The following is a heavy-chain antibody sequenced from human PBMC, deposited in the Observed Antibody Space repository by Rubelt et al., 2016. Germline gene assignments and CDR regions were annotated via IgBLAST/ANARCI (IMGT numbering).Heavy chain of an antibody. J-gene: IGHJ4*02. CDR1: GGSISSYY. V-gene: IGHV4-59*01. CDR3: ARVGGLTRKGYCSSTSGYLCDY. Sequence: QVQLQESGPGLVKPSETLSLTCTVSGGSISSYYWSWIRQPPGKGLEWIGYIYDSGSTNYNPSLKSRVTISVDSSKNQFSLKLSSVTAAAPAAYYCARVGGLTRKGYCSSTSGYLCDYWGQGTLVTVSS. D-gene: IGHD2-2*01. CDR2: IYDSGST.